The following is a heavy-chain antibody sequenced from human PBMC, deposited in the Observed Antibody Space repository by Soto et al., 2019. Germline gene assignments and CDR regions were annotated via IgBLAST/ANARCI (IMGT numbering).Heavy chain of an antibody. CDR3: ARNHDFWIGVGGGMDV. Sequence: ASVKVSCKASTYNFKTLIISWVRQAPGLGLEWVGWISAYNGNTQYGLKFHDRVTMTTDTSTTTAYLELRSLTTDDTALYFCARNHDFWIGVGGGMDVWGQGTTVTVSS. J-gene: IGHJ6*02. V-gene: IGHV1-18*01. CDR2: ISAYNGNT. D-gene: IGHD3-3*01. CDR1: TYNFKTLI.